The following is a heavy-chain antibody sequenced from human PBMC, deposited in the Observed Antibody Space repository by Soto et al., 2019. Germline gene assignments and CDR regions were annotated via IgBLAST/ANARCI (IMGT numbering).Heavy chain of an antibody. D-gene: IGHD3-3*01. V-gene: IGHV1-3*01. J-gene: IGHJ4*02. CDR2: INAGNGNT. CDR1: GYTFTSYA. Sequence: RASVKVSCKASGYTFTSYAMHWVRQAPGQRLEWMGWINAGNGNTKYSQKFQGRVTITRDTSASTAYMELSSLRSEDTAVYYCARGVHYDFWSGYSTLFDYWGQGTLVTVSS. CDR3: ARGVHYDFWSGYSTLFDY.